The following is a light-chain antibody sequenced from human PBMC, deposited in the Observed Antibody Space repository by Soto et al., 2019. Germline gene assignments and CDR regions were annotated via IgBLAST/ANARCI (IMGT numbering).Light chain of an antibody. CDR3: QQYNSYPWT. CDR1: QSISSW. J-gene: IGKJ1*01. V-gene: IGKV1-5*01. CDR2: DAS. Sequence: DIKMTQSPSTLSASVGDRVPITCRASQSISSWLVWYQQKTGKAPKLLIYDASSLESGVPSRFSGSGSGTEFTLTISSLQPDDFATYYCQQYNSYPWTFGQGTKVDIK.